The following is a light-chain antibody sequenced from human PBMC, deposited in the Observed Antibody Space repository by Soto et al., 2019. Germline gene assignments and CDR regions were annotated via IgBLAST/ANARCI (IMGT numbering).Light chain of an antibody. CDR2: EVR. Sequence: QSALTQPASVSGSPGQSITISCTGTSSDVGSYNLVSWYQQHPGKAPKLMIYEVRKRPSGVSNRFSGFKSGNTASLTISGLQAEDEADYYCCSYAGSSTVVFGGGTKLTVL. J-gene: IGLJ2*01. V-gene: IGLV2-23*02. CDR3: CSYAGSSTVV. CDR1: SSDVGSYNL.